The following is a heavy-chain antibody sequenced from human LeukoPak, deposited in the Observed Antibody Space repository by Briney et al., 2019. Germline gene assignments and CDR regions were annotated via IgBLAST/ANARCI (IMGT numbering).Heavy chain of an antibody. CDR3: ARAGSNYLYFDS. V-gene: IGHV3-53*01. CDR1: GFTVSSNY. D-gene: IGHD4-11*01. Sequence: SGGSLRLSCAASGFTVSSNYMSWVRQAPGKGLEWVSVIYSVDTTYYADSVKGAFTISRDNSKNTLYLQMNSLRAEDTAVYYCARAGSNYLYFDSWGQGTLVTVSS. J-gene: IGHJ4*02. CDR2: IYSVDTT.